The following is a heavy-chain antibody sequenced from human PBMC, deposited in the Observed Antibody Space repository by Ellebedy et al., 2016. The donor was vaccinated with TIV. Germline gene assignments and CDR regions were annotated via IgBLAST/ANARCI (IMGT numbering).Heavy chain of an antibody. CDR2: IYYSGST. D-gene: IGHD1-26*01. CDR1: GGSISSGTYY. CDR3: ARYVGATGTFDY. Sequence: SETLSLTCTVSGGSISSGTYYCGWIRQPPGKGLEWIGSIYYSGSTYYNPFLRSRLTISVDTSKNQFSLKLSSVTAADTAVFYCARYVGATGTFDYWGQGTLVTVSS. J-gene: IGHJ4*02. V-gene: IGHV4-39*07.